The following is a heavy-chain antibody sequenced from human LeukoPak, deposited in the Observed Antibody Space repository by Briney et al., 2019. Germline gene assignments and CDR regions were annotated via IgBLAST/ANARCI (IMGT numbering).Heavy chain of an antibody. CDR1: GFTFSSYS. D-gene: IGHD1-1*01. CDR3: ARSLTTLTYEGY. CDR2: INSGSTYT. J-gene: IGHJ4*02. V-gene: IGHV3-21*01. Sequence: GGSLRLSCAASGFTFSSYSMNWVRQAPGKGLEWVSSINSGSTYTYYTESVKGRFTVSRDNAKNSLFLQMNSLRAEDTAIYYCARSLTTLTYEGYWGQGTLVTVSS.